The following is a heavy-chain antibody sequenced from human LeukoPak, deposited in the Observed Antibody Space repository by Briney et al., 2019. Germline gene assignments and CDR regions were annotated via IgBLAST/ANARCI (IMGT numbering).Heavy chain of an antibody. CDR2: FDPEDGET. D-gene: IGHD3-22*01. CDR3: ATGAEPGPPYYYDSSGYYFSY. CDR1: GYTLTELS. Sequence: ASVTVSCKVSGYTLTELSMHWVRQAPGKGLEWMGGFDPEDGETIYAQKFQGRVTMTEDTSTDTAYMELSSLRSEDTAVYYCATGAEPGPPYYYDSSGYYFSYWGQGTLVTVSS. J-gene: IGHJ4*02. V-gene: IGHV1-24*01.